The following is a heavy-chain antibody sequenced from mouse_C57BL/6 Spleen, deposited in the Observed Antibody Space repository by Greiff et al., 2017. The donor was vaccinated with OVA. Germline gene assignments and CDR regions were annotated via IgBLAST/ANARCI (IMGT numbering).Heavy chain of an antibody. CDR3: AIGIYYGSSYGYYAMDY. D-gene: IGHD1-1*01. CDR2: IHPSDSDT. J-gene: IGHJ4*01. Sequence: QVQLQQPGAELVKPGASVKVSCKASGYTFTSYWMHWVKQRPGQGLEWIGRIHPSDSDTNYNQKFKGKATLTVDKSYSTAYMQLSSLTSEDSAVYYCAIGIYYGSSYGYYAMDYWGQGTSVTVSS. CDR1: GYTFTSYW. V-gene: IGHV1-74*01.